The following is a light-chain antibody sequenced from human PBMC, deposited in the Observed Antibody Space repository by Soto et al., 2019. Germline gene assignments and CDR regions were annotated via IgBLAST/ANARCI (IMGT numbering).Light chain of an antibody. CDR2: GAS. CDR3: QQYGRSPYT. Sequence: EIVLTQSPGTLSLSPGERATLSCRASQSVSSSYLAWYQQKPGQAPRLLIFGASSRATGISDRFSGSGSGTDFTLTISRLEPEDFAVYYCQQYGRSPYTFGQGTKVDIK. V-gene: IGKV3-20*01. CDR1: QSVSSSY. J-gene: IGKJ2*01.